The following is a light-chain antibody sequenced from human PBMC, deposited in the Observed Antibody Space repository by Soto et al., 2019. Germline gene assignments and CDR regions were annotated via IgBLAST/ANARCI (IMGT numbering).Light chain of an antibody. Sequence: EIVLTQSSATLSLSPGERATLSCRASQSVSSYLAWYQQKPGQAPRLLIYDASNRATGIPARFSGSGSGTIFTLTISSLEPEDFAIYYCQQRSNWPATFGQGTRLEIK. J-gene: IGKJ5*01. CDR2: DAS. CDR1: QSVSSY. CDR3: QQRSNWPAT. V-gene: IGKV3-11*01.